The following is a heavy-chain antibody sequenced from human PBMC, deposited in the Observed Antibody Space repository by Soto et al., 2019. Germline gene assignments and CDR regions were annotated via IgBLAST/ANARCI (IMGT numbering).Heavy chain of an antibody. V-gene: IGHV1-2*02. D-gene: IGHD3-22*01. CDR3: ARGLWLLLTYCLDY. J-gene: IGHJ4*02. Sequence: ASVKVSCQASGYTFTGYYMHWVRQARGQGLEWMGWINPNSGGTNYAQKFQGRVTMTRDTSISTAYMELSRLRSDDTAVYYCARGLWLLLTYCLDYWGQGTLVTVSS. CDR1: GYTFTGYY. CDR2: INPNSGGT.